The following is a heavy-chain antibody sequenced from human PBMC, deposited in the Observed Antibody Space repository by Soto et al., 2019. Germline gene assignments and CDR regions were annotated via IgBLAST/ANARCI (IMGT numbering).Heavy chain of an antibody. V-gene: IGHV4-31*11. CDR1: GVFIASDAYY. J-gene: IGHJ4*02. D-gene: IGHD3-3*01. CDR2: VSHRGNT. Sequence: SETLALTCGVPGVFIASDAYYWGWIRHHPGKGLEWIGYVSHRGNTYYNPSLKSRLTISLDTSKNQFYLHLTSVTAAATAVYYCARYRFTATWSKFDYWGQGTQGTV. CDR3: ARYRFTATWSKFDY.